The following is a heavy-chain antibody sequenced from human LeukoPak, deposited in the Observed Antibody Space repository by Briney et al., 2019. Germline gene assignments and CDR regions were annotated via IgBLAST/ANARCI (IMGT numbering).Heavy chain of an antibody. J-gene: IGHJ4*02. V-gene: IGHV3-48*01. D-gene: IGHD2-2*01. CDR1: GFTFSSYS. CDR3: ARGGDIVVVPAAYFDY. CDR2: ISSSSSTI. Sequence: PGGSLRLSCAASGFTFSSYSMNWVRQAPGKGLEWVSYISSSSSTIYYADSVKGRFTISRDNAKNSLYLQMYSLRAEDTAVYYCARGGDIVVVPAAYFDYWGQGTLVTVSS.